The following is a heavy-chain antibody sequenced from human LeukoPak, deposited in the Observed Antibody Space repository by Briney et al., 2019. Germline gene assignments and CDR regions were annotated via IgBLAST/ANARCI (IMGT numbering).Heavy chain of an antibody. CDR3: AREGRDGFNYVDQ. CDR2: ISYSGNT. CDR1: GGSISSYF. D-gene: IGHD5-24*01. J-gene: IGHJ4*02. V-gene: IGHV4-59*01. Sequence: PSETLSLTCTVSGGSISSYFWSWIRQPPGKGLEWIGCISYSGNTYYNPSLESRVAISMDTSKNQFSLKVSSVTAADTAVYYCAREGRDGFNYVDQWGQGTLVTVSS.